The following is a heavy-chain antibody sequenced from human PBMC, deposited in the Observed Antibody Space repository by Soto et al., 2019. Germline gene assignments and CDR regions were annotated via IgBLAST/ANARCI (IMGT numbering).Heavy chain of an antibody. CDR3: ARKMGSGSYYRAFDS. CDR2: IIPIFGTA. CDR1: GGTFSSYA. J-gene: IGHJ3*02. D-gene: IGHD3-10*01. V-gene: IGHV1-69*01. Sequence: QVKLVPSGAEVKKPGSSVKVSCKASGGTFSSYAISWVRQAPGQGLEWMGGIIPIFGTANYAQKFQGRVTITADESTSTDYMELSSLRSEDTAVYYCARKMGSGSYYRAFDSWGQGTMVTVSS.